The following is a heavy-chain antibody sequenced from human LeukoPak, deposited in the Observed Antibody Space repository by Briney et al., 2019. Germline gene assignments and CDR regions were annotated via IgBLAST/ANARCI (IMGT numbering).Heavy chain of an antibody. Sequence: GGSLRLSCAASGFTFSSYSMNWVRQAPGKGLEWVSSISSSSSYIYYADSVKGRFTISRDNAKNTLYLQMNSQRAEDTAVYYCAKDLGRKETGTADYWGQGTLVTVSS. CDR1: GFTFSSYS. V-gene: IGHV3-21*04. CDR2: ISSSSSYI. D-gene: IGHD1-1*01. J-gene: IGHJ4*02. CDR3: AKDLGRKETGTADY.